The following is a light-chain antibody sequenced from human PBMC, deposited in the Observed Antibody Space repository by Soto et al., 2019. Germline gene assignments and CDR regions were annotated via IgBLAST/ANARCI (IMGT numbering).Light chain of an antibody. V-gene: IGKV3-20*01. CDR1: QSLNARY. CDR3: QQFHISRT. Sequence: EIVLTQSPGTLSLSPGERATLSCRASQSLNARYLAWYQVKPGQAPRLLFYGASSRATGIPDRFIGSGSGTDFTLTITGPEPEDFAVYYCQQFHISRTFGQGTKVEIK. J-gene: IGKJ1*01. CDR2: GAS.